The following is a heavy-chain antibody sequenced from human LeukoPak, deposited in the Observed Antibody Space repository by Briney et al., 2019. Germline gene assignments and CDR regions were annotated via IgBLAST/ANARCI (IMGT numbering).Heavy chain of an antibody. D-gene: IGHD6-19*01. V-gene: IGHV1-46*01. CDR2: INPSGGST. CDR3: ARGGIAVAGTLNWFDP. CDR1: RYTFTSYY. J-gene: IGHJ5*02. Sequence: ASVKVSCKASRYTFTSYYMHWVRQAPGQGLEWMGIINPSGGSTSYAQKFQGRVTMTRDTSTSTVYMELSSLRSEDTAVYYCARGGIAVAGTLNWFDPWGQGTLVTVSS.